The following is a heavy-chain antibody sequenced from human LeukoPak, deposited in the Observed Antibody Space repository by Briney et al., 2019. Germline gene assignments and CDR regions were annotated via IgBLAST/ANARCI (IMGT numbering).Heavy chain of an antibody. CDR1: GGSISGQY. CDR2: IYYTGIT. Sequence: SSETLSLTCTVSGGSISGQYWSLIRQPPGKGLEWIGYIYYTGITNYNPSLKSRVTISVDTSKNQFSLKLSSVTAGDTAVYYCARGRGGGGTSDNWFDPWGQGTHVIVSS. D-gene: IGHD2-15*01. CDR3: ARGRGGGGTSDNWFDP. V-gene: IGHV4-59*11. J-gene: IGHJ5*02.